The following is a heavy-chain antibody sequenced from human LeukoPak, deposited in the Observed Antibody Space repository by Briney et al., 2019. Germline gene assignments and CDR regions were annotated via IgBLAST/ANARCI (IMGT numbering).Heavy chain of an antibody. Sequence: SETLSLTCAVYGGSFSGYYWSWIRQPPGKGPGSIGEINHSGSTNYNPSLNRRVTISVDTSKNQFSLKLNSVTAAETAVYYCARLIQTNYYDSSGYLLDYWGQGTLVTVSS. D-gene: IGHD3-22*01. V-gene: IGHV4-34*01. CDR3: ARLIQTNYYDSSGYLLDY. J-gene: IGHJ4*02. CDR1: GGSFSGYY. CDR2: INHSGST.